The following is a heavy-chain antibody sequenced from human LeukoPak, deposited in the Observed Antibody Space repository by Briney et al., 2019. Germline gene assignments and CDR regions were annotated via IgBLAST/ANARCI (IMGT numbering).Heavy chain of an antibody. D-gene: IGHD2-2*01. CDR1: GGSISSSSYY. CDR2: IYYSGST. Sequence: SETLSLTCTVSGGSISSSSYYWGWIRQPPGKGLEWIGSIYYSGSTYYNPSLKSRVTISVDTSKNQFSLKLSSVTAADTAVYYCARTGYCSSTSCYLFAFDYWGQGTLVTVSS. CDR3: ARTGYCSSTSCYLFAFDY. V-gene: IGHV4-39*07. J-gene: IGHJ4*02.